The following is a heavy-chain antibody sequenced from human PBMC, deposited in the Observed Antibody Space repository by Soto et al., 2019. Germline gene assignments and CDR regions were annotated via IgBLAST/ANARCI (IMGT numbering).Heavy chain of an antibody. CDR1: GGTFSSYS. J-gene: IGHJ4*02. CDR2: IIPIFGTA. V-gene: IGHV1-69*01. D-gene: IGHD1-26*01. CDR3: ARDGGRNSGGIDY. Sequence: QVQLGQSGAEVKKPGSSVKVSCKASGGTFSSYSINWVRQAPGQGLEWMGEIIPIFGTANYAQKFQGRVTITADESTSTAYMELSSLRSEDTAVYYCARDGGRNSGGIDYWGQGTLVTVSS.